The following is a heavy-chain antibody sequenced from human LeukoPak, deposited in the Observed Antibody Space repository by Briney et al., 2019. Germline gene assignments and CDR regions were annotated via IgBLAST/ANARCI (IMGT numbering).Heavy chain of an antibody. CDR3: ARCIVGADGDY. D-gene: IGHD1-26*01. CDR2: IYHSGST. CDR1: GYSISSGYC. Sequence: SETLSLTCTVSGYSISSGYCWGWIRQPPGKGLEWIGSIYHSGSTSYNPSLKSRGPISVDPSKNQFSLKLSSVTAADTAVYYCARCIVGADGDYCGQGNLVTVSS. J-gene: IGHJ4*02. V-gene: IGHV4-38-2*02.